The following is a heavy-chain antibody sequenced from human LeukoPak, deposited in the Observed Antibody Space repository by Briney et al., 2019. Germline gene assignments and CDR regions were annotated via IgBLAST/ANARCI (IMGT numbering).Heavy chain of an antibody. V-gene: IGHV3-74*01. CDR1: GFTFSSYW. Sequence: GGSLRLSCAASGFTFSSYWMHWVRQAPGKGLEWVSRISGDGSHTNYADSVKGRFTISRDNAKNTVYLQMNSLRAEDTAVYYCAELGITMIGGVWGKGTTVTISS. CDR2: ISGDGSHT. J-gene: IGHJ6*04. CDR3: AELGITMIGGV. D-gene: IGHD3-10*02.